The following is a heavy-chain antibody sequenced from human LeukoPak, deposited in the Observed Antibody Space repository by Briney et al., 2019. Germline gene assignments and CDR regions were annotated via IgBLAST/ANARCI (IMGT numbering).Heavy chain of an antibody. J-gene: IGHJ5*02. V-gene: IGHV3-7*01. CDR2: IKQDGSEK. D-gene: IGHD5-18*01. CDR3: ARCGYSYGQNWFDP. Sequence: GGSLRLSCAASGFTFSSYWMSWVRQAPGKGLEWVANIKQDGSEKYYVDSVKGRFTISRDNAKNSLYLQMNSLRAEDTAVYYCARCGYSYGQNWFDPWGRGTLVTVSS. CDR1: GFTFSSYW.